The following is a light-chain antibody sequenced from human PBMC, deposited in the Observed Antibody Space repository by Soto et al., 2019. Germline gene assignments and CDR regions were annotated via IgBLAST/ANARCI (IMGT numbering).Light chain of an antibody. J-gene: IGKJ3*01. CDR3: QQYNNWPFT. Sequence: EIVMTQSPATLSVSPGERATLSCRASQSVSSNLAWYQQKPVQAPRLLIYGASTRATGIPARFSGSGSGTEITLTISSLQSEDFEVYYCQQYNNWPFTFGPGTKVDIK. V-gene: IGKV3-15*01. CDR1: QSVSSN. CDR2: GAS.